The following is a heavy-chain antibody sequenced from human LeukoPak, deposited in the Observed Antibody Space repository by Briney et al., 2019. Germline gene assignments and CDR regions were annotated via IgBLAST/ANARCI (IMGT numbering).Heavy chain of an antibody. CDR3: AKGRYGSGSSNSDY. CDR1: GFTFDDYA. J-gene: IGHJ4*02. CDR2: ISWNSGSI. D-gene: IGHD3-10*01. Sequence: GGSLRLSCAASGFTFDDYAMHWVRQAPGKGLAWVSGISWNSGSIGYADSVKGRFTTSRDNAKNSLYLQMNSLRAEDTALYYCAKGRYGSGSSNSDYWGQGTLVTVSS. V-gene: IGHV3-9*01.